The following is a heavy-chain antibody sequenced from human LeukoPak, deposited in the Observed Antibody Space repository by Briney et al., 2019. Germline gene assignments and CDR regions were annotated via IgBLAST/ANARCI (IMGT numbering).Heavy chain of an antibody. V-gene: IGHV3-30*02. CDR2: IWFDGTDK. J-gene: IGHJ4*02. CDR1: GLTFTSYG. CDR3: SGIAVAGIY. D-gene: IGHD6-19*01. Sequence: PGGSLRLSCAASGLTFTSYGMHWVRQAPGKGLEWVAFIWFDGTDKYYADSVKGRFTISRDNSKNTLYLQMNSLRTEDTAVYYCSGIAVAGIYWGQGTLVTVSS.